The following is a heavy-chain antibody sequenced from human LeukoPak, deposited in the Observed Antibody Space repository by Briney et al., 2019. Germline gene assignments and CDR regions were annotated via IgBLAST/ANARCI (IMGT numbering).Heavy chain of an antibody. V-gene: IGHV4-34*01. D-gene: IGHD3-16*01. CDR2: INHSGST. CDR1: GGSFSGYY. J-gene: IGHJ4*02. Sequence: PSETLSLTCAVYGGSFSGYYWSWIHQPPGKGLEWIGEINHSGSTNYNPSLKSRVTISVDTSKNQFSLKLSSVTAADTAVYYCARGIPLLPFGGVKEYYFDYWGQGTLVTVSS. CDR3: ARGIPLLPFGGVKEYYFDY.